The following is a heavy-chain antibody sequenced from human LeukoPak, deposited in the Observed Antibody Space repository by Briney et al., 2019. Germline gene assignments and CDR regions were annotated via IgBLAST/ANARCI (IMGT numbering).Heavy chain of an antibody. CDR1: GFTFSNAW. Sequence: PGGSLRLSCAASGFTFSNAWMSWVRQAPGKGLEWVGRLKSKTDGVTTDYAAPVKGRFNISRDDSKNTLYLQMNSLKTEDTAVYYCITAYDYLWGSYRRNYYYYYMDVWGKGTTVTVSS. V-gene: IGHV3-15*01. CDR3: ITAYDYLWGSYRRNYYYYYMDV. J-gene: IGHJ6*03. D-gene: IGHD3-16*02. CDR2: LKSKTDGVTT.